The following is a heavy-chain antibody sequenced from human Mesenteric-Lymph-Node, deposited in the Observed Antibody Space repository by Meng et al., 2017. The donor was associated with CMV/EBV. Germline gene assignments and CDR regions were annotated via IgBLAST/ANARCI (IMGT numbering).Heavy chain of an antibody. CDR1: GGSISSYY. CDR2: IYYSGST. J-gene: IGHJ4*02. CDR3: ARSSGYSFFFDS. V-gene: IGHV4-59*01. Sequence: SETLSLTCTVSGGSISSYYWSWIRQPPGKGLEWIGYIYYSGSTNYNPSLKSRVTISLDTSKNQFSLKLSSVTAADTAVYYCARSSGYSFFFDSWGQGTLVTVSS. D-gene: IGHD3-22*01.